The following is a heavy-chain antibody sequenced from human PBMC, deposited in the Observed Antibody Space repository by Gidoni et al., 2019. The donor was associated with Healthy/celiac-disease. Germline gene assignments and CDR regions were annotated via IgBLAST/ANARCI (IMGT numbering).Heavy chain of an antibody. D-gene: IGHD6-19*01. J-gene: IGHJ4*02. V-gene: IGHV3-49*04. Sequence: EVQRVESGGGLVQPGRSLRRSCTASGCTFGDHGMSWVRQAPGKGLEWVGFIRSKAYGGTAEYAASVKGRFTISRDDSKSIAYLQMNSLKTDDTAVCFCTRSSGWTYFDYWGQGTLVTVSS. CDR2: IRSKAYGGTA. CDR1: GCTFGDHG. CDR3: TRSSGWTYFDY.